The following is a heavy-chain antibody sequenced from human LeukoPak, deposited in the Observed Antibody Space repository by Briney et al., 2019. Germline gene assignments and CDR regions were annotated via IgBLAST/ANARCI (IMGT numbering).Heavy chain of an antibody. V-gene: IGHV1-2*02. CDR3: ARSALSARLP. D-gene: IGHD6-6*01. Sequence: ASVKVSCKTSGYTFTGYYLHWVRQAPGQGLEWMGWINPNGGGTNYAQRFQGRVTMTRDTSISTAYMELSSLTSNDTAVYYCARSALSARLPWGQGTLVTVSS. CDR1: GYTFTGYY. CDR2: INPNGGGT. J-gene: IGHJ4*02.